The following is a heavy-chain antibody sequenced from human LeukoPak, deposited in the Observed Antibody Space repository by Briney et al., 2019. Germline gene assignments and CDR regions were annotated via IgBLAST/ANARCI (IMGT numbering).Heavy chain of an antibody. D-gene: IGHD4-23*01. V-gene: IGHV4-34*01. CDR1: GGSFSGYY. CDR3: AREDSGNSDDSLDI. Sequence: SETLSLTCAVYGGSFSGYYWSWIRQPPGKGLEWIGEINHSGSTNYNPSLKSRVTISVDTSKNQFSLKLRSVTTADTAVYYCAREDSGNSDDSLDIWGQGTMVTVSS. CDR2: INHSGST. J-gene: IGHJ3*02.